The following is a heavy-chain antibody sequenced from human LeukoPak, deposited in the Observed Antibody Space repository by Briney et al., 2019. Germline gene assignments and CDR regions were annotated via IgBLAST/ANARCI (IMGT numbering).Heavy chain of an antibody. CDR2: IYYSGST. D-gene: IGHD3-22*01. J-gene: IGHJ4*02. Sequence: SETLSLTCTVSGYSISSGYYWGWIRQPPGKGLEWIGSIYYSGSTNYNPSLKSRVTISVDTSKNQFSLKLRSVTAADTAVYYCARVTGYVIEDYFDYWGQGTLVTVSS. V-gene: IGHV4-38-2*02. CDR1: GYSISSGYY. CDR3: ARVTGYVIEDYFDY.